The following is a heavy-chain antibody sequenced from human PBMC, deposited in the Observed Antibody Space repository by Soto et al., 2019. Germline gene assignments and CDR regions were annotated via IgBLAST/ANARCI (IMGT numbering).Heavy chain of an antibody. D-gene: IGHD2-2*02. V-gene: IGHV1-69*06. CDR1: GGTFSSYA. Sequence: GASVKVSCKASGGTFSSYAISWVRQAPGQGLEWMGGIIPIFGTANYAQKFQGRVTITADKSTSTAYMELSSLRSEDTAVYYCARGYCSSTSCYTGIPNLYYYYYGMDVWGQGTTVTVSS. CDR2: IIPIFGTA. CDR3: ARGYCSSTSCYTGIPNLYYYYYGMDV. J-gene: IGHJ6*02.